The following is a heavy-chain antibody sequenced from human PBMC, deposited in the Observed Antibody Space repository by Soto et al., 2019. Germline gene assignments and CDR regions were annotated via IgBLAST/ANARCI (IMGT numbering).Heavy chain of an antibody. CDR1: GYSFATSG. CDR2: ISVYNGNT. Sequence: QVKLVQSGTEVKKPGASLKVSCKASGYSFATSGISWVRQAPGQGLELMGWISVYNGNTNYDQKLHDRVTMTTDTSTTTAYLELRSLRSDDTAVYYCARAGQYYDSSGYVNWGQGTLVTVSS. D-gene: IGHD3-22*01. V-gene: IGHV1-18*01. CDR3: ARAGQYYDSSGYVN. J-gene: IGHJ4*02.